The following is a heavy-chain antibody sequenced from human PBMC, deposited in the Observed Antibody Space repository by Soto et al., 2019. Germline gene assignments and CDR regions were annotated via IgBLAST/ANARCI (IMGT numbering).Heavy chain of an antibody. V-gene: IGHV3-64*01. CDR2: ISNNGGGT. CDR3: ARGGLGNCFDY. D-gene: IGHD3-16*01. Sequence: EVQLVQSGGGLVQPGGSLRLSCAASGFTLSNYAMHWVRQAPGKGLEDVSSISNNGGGTYYTNSVKGRFTISRDNSKNSVYLQVGSMRAEDMAVYYCARGGLGNCFDYWGQGTLVTVSS. J-gene: IGHJ4*02. CDR1: GFTLSNYA.